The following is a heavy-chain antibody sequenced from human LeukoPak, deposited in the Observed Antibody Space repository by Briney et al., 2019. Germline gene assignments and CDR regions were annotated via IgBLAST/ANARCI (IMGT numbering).Heavy chain of an antibody. Sequence: GGSLRLSCAASGFTFSNYWMSWVRQAPGKGLEWVANIKQDGSEQYYVDSVKGRLTISRDNAKNSLYLQMNSLRAEDTAVYYCARLGEKADFDYWGQGALVTVSS. D-gene: IGHD3-16*01. CDR2: IKQDGSEQ. CDR3: ARLGEKADFDY. J-gene: IGHJ4*02. V-gene: IGHV3-7*01. CDR1: GFTFSNYW.